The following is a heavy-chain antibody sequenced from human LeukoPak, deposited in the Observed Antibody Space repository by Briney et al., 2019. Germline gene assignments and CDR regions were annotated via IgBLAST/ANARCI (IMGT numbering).Heavy chain of an antibody. CDR1: GGSFSGYY. Sequence: SETLSLTCAVYGGSFSGYYWSWIRQPPGKGLEWIGEINHSGSTNYNPSLKSRVTISVDTSKNQFSLKLSSVTAADTAVYYCAGGVGATKLDYWGQGTLVTVSS. J-gene: IGHJ4*02. CDR3: AGGVGATKLDY. D-gene: IGHD1-26*01. V-gene: IGHV4-34*01. CDR2: INHSGST.